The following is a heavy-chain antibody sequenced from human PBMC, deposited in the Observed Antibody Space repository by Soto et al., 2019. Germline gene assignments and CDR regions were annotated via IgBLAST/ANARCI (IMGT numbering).Heavy chain of an antibody. CDR2: ISSSIAYT. CDR1: GFTFRDYY. CDR3: ARGIRRDGDFDI. Sequence: GGSLRLSCAASGFTFRDYYMSWVRQAPGKGLEWLSYISSSIAYTNYADSVTGRFTISRDNAKNSLYLQMNSLRAEDTAVYYCARGIRRDGDFDIWGQGTMVTVSS. J-gene: IGHJ3*02. D-gene: IGHD3-3*01. V-gene: IGHV3-11*03.